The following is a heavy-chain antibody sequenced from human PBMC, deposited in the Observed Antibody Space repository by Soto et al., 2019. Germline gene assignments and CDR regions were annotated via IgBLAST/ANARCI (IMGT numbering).Heavy chain of an antibody. CDR1: GYTFSDYY. D-gene: IGHD6-6*01. J-gene: IGHJ1*01. Sequence: QVQLVQSGAEVKKPGASVKVSCKASGYTFSDYYMHWVRQAPGQGLEWMGWINPNTGGTNYAQRFQGRVTMTWDTSISTAYMELSSLRSDDTALYYCATDVGSSSRYFHHWGQGTLVTVSS. CDR2: INPNTGGT. CDR3: ATDVGSSSRYFHH. V-gene: IGHV1-2*02.